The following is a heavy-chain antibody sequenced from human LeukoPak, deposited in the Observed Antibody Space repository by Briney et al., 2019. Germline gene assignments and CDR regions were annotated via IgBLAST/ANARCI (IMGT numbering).Heavy chain of an antibody. CDR2: INSNSGGT. CDR3: ARDLSSTSNWELDY. Sequence: GASVKVSCKASGYTFIHYFIHWVRQAPGQGLEWMGRINSNSGGTEYTQKFQGRVTMTRDTPITTVYMELSSLTSDDTAVYYCARDLSSTSNWELDYWGQGTLVTVSS. CDR1: GYTFIHYF. D-gene: IGHD7-27*01. V-gene: IGHV1-2*06. J-gene: IGHJ4*02.